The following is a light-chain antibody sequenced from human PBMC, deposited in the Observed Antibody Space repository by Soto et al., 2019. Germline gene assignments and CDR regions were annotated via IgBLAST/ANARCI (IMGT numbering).Light chain of an antibody. Sequence: EIVMTQSPATLSVSPGERATLSCRARQSVSSNLAWYQQKPGQAPRLLIYGASTRATGIPARFSGSGSGTEFTLTLSSLQSEDFAVYYCQQYNNWPPGTFGQGTKVAIK. V-gene: IGKV3-15*01. CDR3: QQYNNWPPGT. J-gene: IGKJ1*01. CDR2: GAS. CDR1: QSVSSN.